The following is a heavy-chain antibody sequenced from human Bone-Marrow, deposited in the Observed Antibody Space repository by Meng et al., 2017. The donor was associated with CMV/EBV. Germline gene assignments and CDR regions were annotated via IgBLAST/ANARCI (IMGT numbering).Heavy chain of an antibody. CDR1: GFTFNNYN. Sequence: GGSLRLSCAASGFTFNNYNMNWVRQAPGKGLEWVSSIDSRSTYIYYIDSVKGRFTISRDNAEDSLYLQMNSLTAEDTAVYYCARDLDFWRGSSNYFGLWGQGTLVTVSS. CDR2: IDSRSTYI. CDR3: ARDLDFWRGSSNYFGL. J-gene: IGHJ4*02. D-gene: IGHD3-3*01. V-gene: IGHV3-21*01.